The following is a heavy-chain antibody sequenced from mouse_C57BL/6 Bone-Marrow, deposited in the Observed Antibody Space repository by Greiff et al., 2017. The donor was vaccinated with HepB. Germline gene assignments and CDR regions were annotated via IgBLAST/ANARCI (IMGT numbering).Heavy chain of an antibody. D-gene: IGHD2-2*01. CDR2: INPSSGYT. CDR3: ARGTMVTSAKGY. J-gene: IGHJ2*01. CDR1: GYTFTSYW. Sequence: QVHVKQSGAELAKPGASVKLSCKASGYTFTSYWMHWVKQRPGQGLEWIGYINPSSGYTKYNQKFKDKATLTADKSSSTAYMQLSSLTYEDSAVYYYARGTMVTSAKGYWGQGTTLTVSS. V-gene: IGHV1-7*01.